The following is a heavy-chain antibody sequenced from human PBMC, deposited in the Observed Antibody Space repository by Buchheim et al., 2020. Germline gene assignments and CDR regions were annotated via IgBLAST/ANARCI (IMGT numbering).Heavy chain of an antibody. CDR2: IKQDGSEQ. V-gene: IGHV3-7*01. D-gene: IGHD6-13*01. CDR1: GFTFSSYW. Sequence: EVQLVESGGGLVQPGGSLRLSCAASGFTFSSYWMSWVRQAPGKGLEWVVNIKQDGSEQYYVDSLKGRFTISRANAKNSLSLQMNSLRAEDTAVYYCARVDVSIAAASFDYWGQGTL. J-gene: IGHJ4*02. CDR3: ARVDVSIAAASFDY.